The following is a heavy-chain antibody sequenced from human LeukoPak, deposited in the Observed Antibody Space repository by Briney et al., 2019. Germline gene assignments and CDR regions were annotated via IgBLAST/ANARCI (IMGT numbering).Heavy chain of an antibody. Sequence: ASVKVSCKASGYTFTSYDINWVRQATGQGLEWMGWMNPNSGNTGYAQKFQGRVTITRNTSISTAYMELSSLRSEDTAVYYCARGLEARPTWYYDFWSGRIDPWGQGTLVTVSS. CDR2: MNPNSGNT. CDR3: ARGLEARPTWYYDFWSGRIDP. CDR1: GYTFTSYD. D-gene: IGHD3-3*01. J-gene: IGHJ5*02. V-gene: IGHV1-8*03.